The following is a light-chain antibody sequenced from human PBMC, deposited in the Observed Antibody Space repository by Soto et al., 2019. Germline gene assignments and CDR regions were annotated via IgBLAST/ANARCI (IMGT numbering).Light chain of an antibody. CDR1: QSVSSSY. CDR2: GAS. V-gene: IGKV3-20*01. Sequence: ILLTQSPGTLSLSPAERATLSCRASQSVSSSYLAWYQQKPGKAPRLLIYGASSRATGIPDRFSGRGSGADFTLILSRLEPEDFEVYYCQQYGSSPLTFGGGTKVDI. CDR3: QQYGSSPLT. J-gene: IGKJ4*01.